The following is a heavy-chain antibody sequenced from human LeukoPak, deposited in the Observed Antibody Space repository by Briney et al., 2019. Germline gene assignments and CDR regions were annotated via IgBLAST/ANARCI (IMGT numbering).Heavy chain of an antibody. CDR2: INHSGST. CDR3: ARRLRFXXXGMDV. J-gene: IGHJ6*02. Sequence: SETLSLTCALYGGSLSGYHWSWLRQPPGKGLKWIGEINHSGSTNYNPSLKSRVTISVDTSKNQFSLKLSSVTAADTAVYYCARRLRFXXXGMDVWGQGTTVTVSS. D-gene: IGHD3-3*01. V-gene: IGHV4-34*01. CDR1: GGSLSGYH.